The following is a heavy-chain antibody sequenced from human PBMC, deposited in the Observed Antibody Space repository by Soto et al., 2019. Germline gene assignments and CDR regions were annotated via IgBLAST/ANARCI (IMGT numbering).Heavy chain of an antibody. CDR1: GFTFSSYA. D-gene: IGHD3-10*01. CDR3: AKVRRFGELRSLY. CDR2: IGVSGDTT. Sequence: EVQLLESGGGLVQPGGSLRLSCAASGFTFSSYAMSWVRQAPGKWREWVSAIGVSGDTTYYADSVKGRFNISRDNSKNTLYLQMGSLRAEETAVYYCAKVRRFGELRSLYWGQGTLVTVSS. J-gene: IGHJ4*02. V-gene: IGHV3-23*01.